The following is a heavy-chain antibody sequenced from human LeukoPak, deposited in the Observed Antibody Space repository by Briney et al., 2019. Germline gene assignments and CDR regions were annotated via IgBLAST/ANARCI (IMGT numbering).Heavy chain of an antibody. CDR1: GFTFSSYA. V-gene: IGHV3-30*04. CDR2: ISDDGSNK. Sequence: GRSLRLSCAASGFTFSSYAMHWVRQAPGKGLEWVAVISDDGSNKYYADSVKGRFTISRDNSKNTLYLQMNSLRAEDTAVYYCARRSVAAIDYWGQGTLVTVSS. D-gene: IGHD2-15*01. J-gene: IGHJ4*02. CDR3: ARRSVAAIDY.